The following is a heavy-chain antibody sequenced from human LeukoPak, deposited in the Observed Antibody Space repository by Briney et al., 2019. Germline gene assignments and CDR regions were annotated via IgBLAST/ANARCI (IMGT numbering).Heavy chain of an antibody. CDR2: IGGTGVRT. V-gene: IGHV3-23*01. D-gene: IGHD3-16*01. J-gene: IGHJ4*02. CDR1: GLTFSSYA. CDR3: AKDRLGGPYFFHY. Sequence: GGSLRLSCAASGLTFSSYAISWVRRAPGKGLEWVSTIGGTGVRTYYADSVKGRFTISRDNSKNTLYLQINSLRAEDTAVYFCAKDRLGGPYFFHYWGQGTLVTVSS.